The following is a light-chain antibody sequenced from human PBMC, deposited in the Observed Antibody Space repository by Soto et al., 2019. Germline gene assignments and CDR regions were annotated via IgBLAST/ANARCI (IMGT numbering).Light chain of an antibody. CDR2: EVS. J-gene: IGLJ2*01. Sequence: QSALTQPPSVSGSPGQSVTISCTGTSSDVGSYNRVSWYQQPPGTAPKLMIYEVSNRPSWVPDRFSGSKSGNTASLTISGLQAEDEADYYCSSYTSSSTFGVFGGGTKLTVL. CDR1: SSDVGSYNR. V-gene: IGLV2-18*02. CDR3: SSYTSSSTFGV.